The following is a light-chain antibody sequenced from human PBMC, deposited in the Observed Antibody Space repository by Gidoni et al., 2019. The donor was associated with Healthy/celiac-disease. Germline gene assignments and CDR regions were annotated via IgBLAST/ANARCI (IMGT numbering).Light chain of an antibody. Sequence: EIVLTRSPGTLSLSPGETATLSCRARQSVSSSYLAWYKQKPGQAPRLLIYGAASSATGLPDRFSGSGSGTDFTLTISRLEPEDFAVYYCQQYGSSPQTFXQXTKVEIK. V-gene: IGKV3-20*01. CDR1: QSVSSSY. CDR3: QQYGSSPQT. J-gene: IGKJ1*01. CDR2: GAA.